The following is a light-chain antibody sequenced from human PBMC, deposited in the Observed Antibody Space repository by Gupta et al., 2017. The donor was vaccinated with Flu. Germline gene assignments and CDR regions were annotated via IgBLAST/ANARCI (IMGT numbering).Light chain of an antibody. V-gene: IGLV1-44*01. J-gene: IGLJ1*01. Sequence: SGTPGQRVTISCSGNISNIGSYTVNWYRQFPGTAPKPLIYRTNQRPSGVPDRFSASRSGTSASLAISGLQSEYEADYYCAAWDDSLNGQEVFGTGTKVTVL. CDR1: ISNIGSYT. CDR2: RTN. CDR3: AAWDDSLNGQEV.